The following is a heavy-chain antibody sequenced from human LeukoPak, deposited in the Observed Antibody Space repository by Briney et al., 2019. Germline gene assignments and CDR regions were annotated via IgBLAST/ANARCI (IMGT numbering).Heavy chain of an antibody. V-gene: IGHV4-61*02. CDR1: GGSISSGSYY. Sequence: SETLSLTCTVSGGSISSGSYYWSWIRQPAGKGLEWIGRIYTSGSTNYNPSLKSRVTISVDTSKNQFSLKLSSVTAADTAVYCCARTGGCTSHCYTFDYWGQGTLVTVSS. J-gene: IGHJ4*02. CDR3: ARTGGCTSHCYTFDY. CDR2: IYTSGST. D-gene: IGHD2-2*02.